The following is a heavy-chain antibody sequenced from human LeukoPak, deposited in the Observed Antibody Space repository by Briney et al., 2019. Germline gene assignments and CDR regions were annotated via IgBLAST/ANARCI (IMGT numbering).Heavy chain of an antibody. Sequence: GGSLRLSCAASGFTFSTYSMNWVRQAPGKGLEWVSYINSSSSPIYYADSVKGRFTISRDNAKNSLYLQMDRLRVEDTAVYYCATNVGDGGYWGQGTLAAVSS. J-gene: IGHJ4*02. CDR3: ATNVGDGGY. D-gene: IGHD3-16*01. CDR1: GFTFSTYS. V-gene: IGHV3-48*04. CDR2: INSSSSPI.